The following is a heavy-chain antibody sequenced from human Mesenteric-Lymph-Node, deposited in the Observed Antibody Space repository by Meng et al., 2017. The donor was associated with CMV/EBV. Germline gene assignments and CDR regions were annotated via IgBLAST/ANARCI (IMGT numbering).Heavy chain of an antibody. CDR1: GYPFTAYY. CDR3: AGPLQNNYYSMDL. V-gene: IGHV1-2*02. D-gene: IGHD2/OR15-2a*01. J-gene: IGHJ6*02. CDR2: INPNSDGT. Sequence: ASVKVSCKASGYPFTAYYIHWVRRAPGQGLEWMGWINPNSDGTNYAQEFQGRVTMTRDTSISTVYMELSGLTSDDMAIYYCAGPLQNNYYSMDLWGQGTTVTVSS.